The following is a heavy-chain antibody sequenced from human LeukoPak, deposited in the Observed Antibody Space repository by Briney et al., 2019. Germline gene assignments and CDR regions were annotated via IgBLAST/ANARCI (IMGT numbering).Heavy chain of an antibody. V-gene: IGHV3-30*03. CDR2: ISYDGSNK. D-gene: IGHD3-22*01. CDR3: ARDPLYYDSSGFYPPPDY. Sequence: GGSLRLSCAASGFTFSDYWMSWVRQAPGKGLEWVALISYDGSNKYYADSVKGRFTISRDNSKNTLYLQMNSLRAEDTAVYYCARDPLYYDSSGFYPPPDYWGQGTLVTVSS. CDR1: GFTFSDYW. J-gene: IGHJ4*02.